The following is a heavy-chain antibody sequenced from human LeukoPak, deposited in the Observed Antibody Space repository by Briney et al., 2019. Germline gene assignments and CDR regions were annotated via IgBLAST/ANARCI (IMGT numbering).Heavy chain of an antibody. Sequence: SETLSLTCTVSGYSISSGYYWGWIRQPPGKGLEWIGSIHHSGSTYYNPSLKSRVTISVDTSKNQFSLKLSSVTAADTAVYYCARDDRYYGSGNPIFFDYWGQGTLVTVSS. J-gene: IGHJ4*02. D-gene: IGHD3-10*01. CDR2: IHHSGST. V-gene: IGHV4-38-2*02. CDR1: GYSISSGYY. CDR3: ARDDRYYGSGNPIFFDY.